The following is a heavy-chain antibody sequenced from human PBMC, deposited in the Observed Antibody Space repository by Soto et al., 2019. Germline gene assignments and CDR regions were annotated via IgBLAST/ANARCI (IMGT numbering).Heavy chain of an antibody. V-gene: IGHV3-23*01. Sequence: GGSLRLSCAASGFTFSSYAMSWVRQDPGKGLEWVSAISGSGGSTYYADSVKGRFTISRDNSKNTLYLQMNSLRAEDTAVYYCAKSAGYSYGPYYYGMDVWGQGTTVTVSS. CDR3: AKSAGYSYGPYYYGMDV. CDR1: GFTFSSYA. D-gene: IGHD5-18*01. J-gene: IGHJ6*02. CDR2: ISGSGGST.